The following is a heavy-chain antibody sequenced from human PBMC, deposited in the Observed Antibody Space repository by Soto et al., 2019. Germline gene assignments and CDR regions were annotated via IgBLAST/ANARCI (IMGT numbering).Heavy chain of an antibody. Sequence: EVQLVESGGGLVQPGGSLRLSCGGSGFTFSSYWMRWVRQAPGKGLEWVAIIKEDGSEKYYVDSVKGRFTISRDNAKNSLYLQMNSLRAEDTAVYYCARDQPGPTSYWGQGTLVTVSS. J-gene: IGHJ4*02. CDR3: ARDQPGPTSY. CDR1: GFTFSSYW. V-gene: IGHV3-7*01. CDR2: IKEDGSEK.